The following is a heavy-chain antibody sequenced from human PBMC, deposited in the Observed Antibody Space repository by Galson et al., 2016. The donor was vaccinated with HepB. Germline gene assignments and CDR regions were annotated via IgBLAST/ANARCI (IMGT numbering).Heavy chain of an antibody. V-gene: IGHV4-59*12. J-gene: IGHJ4*02. CDR3: ARDRSSGSGNFGY. CDR1: GGSIISSY. Sequence: SETLSLTCTVSGGSIISSYWSWIRQSPGKGLECIGYIYYSGSTNYNPSLNSRATMSVDTSKNQFSLRLSSVTAADTAVYYCARDRSSGSGNFGYWGQGTLVTVSS. D-gene: IGHD3-10*01. CDR2: IYYSGST.